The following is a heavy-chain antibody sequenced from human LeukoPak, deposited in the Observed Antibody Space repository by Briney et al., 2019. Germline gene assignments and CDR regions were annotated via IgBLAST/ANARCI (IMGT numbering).Heavy chain of an antibody. D-gene: IGHD3-22*01. V-gene: IGHV4-30-4*08. CDR1: GGSISSGDYY. CDR3: ARVRGCYSPAAFDI. J-gene: IGHJ3*02. Sequence: SETLSLTCTVSGGSISSGDYYWSWIRQPPGKGLEWIGYIYYSGSTYYNPSLKSRVTISVDTSKNQFSLKLSSVTAADTAVYYCARVRGCYSPAAFDIWGQGTMVTVSS. CDR2: IYYSGST.